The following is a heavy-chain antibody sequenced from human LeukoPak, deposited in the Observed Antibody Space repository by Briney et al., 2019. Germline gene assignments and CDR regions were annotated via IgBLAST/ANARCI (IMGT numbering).Heavy chain of an antibody. CDR1: GFTFSSYS. J-gene: IGHJ4*02. D-gene: IGHD3-3*01. Sequence: GGSLRLSCAASGFTFSSYSMNWVRQAPGKGLEWVSSISSSSSYIYYADSVKGRFTISRDNAKNSLYLQMNSLRAEDTAVYYCARGPYYDFWSGYPTAAYYFDYWGQGTLVTVSS. CDR3: ARGPYYDFWSGYPTAAYYFDY. V-gene: IGHV3-21*01. CDR2: ISSSSSYI.